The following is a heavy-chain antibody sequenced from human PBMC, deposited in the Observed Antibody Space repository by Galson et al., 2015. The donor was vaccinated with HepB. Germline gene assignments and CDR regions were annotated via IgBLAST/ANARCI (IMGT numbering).Heavy chain of an antibody. CDR1: GFTFSHSV. Sequence: SLRLSCAASGFTFSHSVMSWVRQAPGRGLEWVSTIYSGGSTYYADSVKGRFTISRDNSKNTLYLQMNSLRAEDTAVYYCARDWPYYDSSGYYPYWYFDLWGRGTLVTVSS. CDR2: IYSGGST. J-gene: IGHJ2*01. CDR3: ARDWPYYDSSGYYPYWYFDL. D-gene: IGHD3-22*01. V-gene: IGHV3-53*01.